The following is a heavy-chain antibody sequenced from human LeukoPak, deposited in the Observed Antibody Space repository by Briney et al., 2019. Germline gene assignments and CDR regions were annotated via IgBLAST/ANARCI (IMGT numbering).Heavy chain of an antibody. CDR1: GYTFTSYG. D-gene: IGHD3-22*01. CDR3: ARDPDIVVAANWFDP. J-gene: IGHJ5*02. CDR2: IGAYNGNT. V-gene: IGHV1-18*01. Sequence: ASVKVSCKASGYTFTSYGISWVRQAPGQGLEWMGWIGAYNGNTNYAQKFQGRVTMTRDTSISTAYMELSRLRSDDTAVYYCARDPDIVVAANWFDPWGQGTLVTVSS.